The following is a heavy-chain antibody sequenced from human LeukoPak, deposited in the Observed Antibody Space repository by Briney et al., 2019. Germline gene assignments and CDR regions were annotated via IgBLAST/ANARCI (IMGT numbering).Heavy chain of an antibody. V-gene: IGHV1-46*01. CDR3: ARSHYSRGWEYFDY. D-gene: IGHD6-19*01. Sequence: GASVTVSFTSSGYTFTIYYVHWVRQAPGEGLEWMGIMNPSGGSTIYSQKFQGRVTMTWHMSTSTVYMALSSLRSEHTAVYYCARSHYSRGWEYFDYWGQGTLVTVSS. J-gene: IGHJ4*02. CDR1: GYTFTIYY. CDR2: MNPSGGST.